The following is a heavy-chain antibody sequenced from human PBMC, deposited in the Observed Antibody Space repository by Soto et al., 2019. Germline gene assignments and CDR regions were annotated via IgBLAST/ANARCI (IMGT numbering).Heavy chain of an antibody. CDR1: GFTFSSYA. J-gene: IGHJ4*02. CDR3: VRDPMGRYYGSGRSSFDY. CDR2: ISYDGSNK. V-gene: IGHV3-30-3*01. Sequence: QVQLVESGGGVVQPGRSLRLSCAASGFTFSSYAMHWVRQAPGKGLEWVAVISYDGSNKYYADSVKGRFTISRDNSKNTLSLQFNCHRPEDTAVHSCVRDPMGRYYGSGRSSFDYWGQGTLVTVSS. D-gene: IGHD3-10*01.